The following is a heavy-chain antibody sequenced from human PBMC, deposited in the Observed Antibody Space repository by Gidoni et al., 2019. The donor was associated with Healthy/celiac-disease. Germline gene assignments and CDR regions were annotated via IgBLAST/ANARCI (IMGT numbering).Heavy chain of an antibody. CDR2: LSAYKGNT. CDR1: GYTFTSHG. CDR3: ARFGQVNPSDY. Sequence: VQLVQSVAEVQKPGASVRVPCKGSGYTFTSHGPSWGRQAPGQGLEWMRWLSAYKGNTNYAQKLQGRVTMNTDTSTSIAYKELRSQRSDDTAGYYCARFGQVNPSDYWGQGTLVTVSS. D-gene: IGHD3-16*01. V-gene: IGHV1-18*01. J-gene: IGHJ4*02.